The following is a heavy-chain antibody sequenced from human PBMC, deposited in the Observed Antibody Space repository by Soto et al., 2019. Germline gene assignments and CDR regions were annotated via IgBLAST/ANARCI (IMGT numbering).Heavy chain of an antibody. CDR1: GGTFSSYA. CDR3: ARKRGTTVTLDV. CDR2: IIPIFGTA. V-gene: IGHV1-69*13. J-gene: IGHJ6*02. D-gene: IGHD4-17*01. Sequence: ASVKVSCKASGGTFSSYAISWVRQAPGQGLEWMGGIIPIFGTANYAQKFQGRVTITADESTSTAYMELSSLRSEDTAVYYCARKRGTTVTLDVWGQGTTVTVSS.